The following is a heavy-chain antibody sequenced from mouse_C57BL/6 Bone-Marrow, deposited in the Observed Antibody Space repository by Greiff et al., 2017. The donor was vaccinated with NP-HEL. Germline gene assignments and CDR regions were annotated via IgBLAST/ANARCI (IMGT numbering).Heavy chain of an antibody. V-gene: IGHV14-4*01. CDR3: LFNPVFDV. J-gene: IGHJ1*03. CDR2: IDPENGDT. Sequence: EVQLVESGAELVRPGASVKLSCTASGFNIKDDYMHWVKQRPEQGLEWIGWIDPENGDTEYASKFQGKATITADTSSNTAYLQLSSLTSEDTAVYYCLFNPVFDVWGTGTTVTVSS. CDR1: GFNIKDDY.